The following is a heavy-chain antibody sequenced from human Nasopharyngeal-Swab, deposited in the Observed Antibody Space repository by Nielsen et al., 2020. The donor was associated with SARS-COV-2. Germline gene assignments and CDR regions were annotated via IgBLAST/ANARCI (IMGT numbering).Heavy chain of an antibody. J-gene: IGHJ6*02. CDR3: ARVEPYSSGSYYYYGMDV. D-gene: IGHD6-19*01. CDR1: GYSFTTYG. Sequence: ASVKVSCKASGYSFTTYGISWVRQAPGQGLEWMGWINTYNGNTNYAQKLQGRVTLTTDTSTSTAFMELRSLGSDDTAVYYCARVEPYSSGSYYYYGMDVWGQGTTVTVSS. CDR2: INTYNGNT. V-gene: IGHV1-18*01.